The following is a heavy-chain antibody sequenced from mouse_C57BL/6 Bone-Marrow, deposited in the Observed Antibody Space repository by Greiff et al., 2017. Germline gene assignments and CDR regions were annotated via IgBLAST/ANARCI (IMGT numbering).Heavy chain of an antibody. CDR3: ARGRELRLPDYYAMDN. D-gene: IGHD3-2*02. Sequence: VQLQQPGAELVMPGASVKLSCKASGYTFTSYWMHWVKQRPGQGLEWIGEIDPSDSYTNYNQKFKGKSTLTVDKSSSPAYMQLSSLTSEDSAVYYCARGRELRLPDYYAMDNWGQGTSVTVST. J-gene: IGHJ4*01. CDR1: GYTFTSYW. CDR2: IDPSDSYT. V-gene: IGHV1-69*01.